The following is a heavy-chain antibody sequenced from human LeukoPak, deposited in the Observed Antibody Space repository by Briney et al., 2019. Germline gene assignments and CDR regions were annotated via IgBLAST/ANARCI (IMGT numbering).Heavy chain of an antibody. CDR3: ARAKTLEPSPSNAFDF. D-gene: IGHD1-1*01. CDR1: GYTFTGYY. CDR2: INPMNGYT. Sequence: GASVKVSCKASGYTFTGYYMHWVRQAPGQGLEWMGWINPMNGYTKYSQKFQGRVTMTTVTSTSTAYMELRSLTFDDTAVYYCARAKTLEPSPSNAFDFWGQGTMVIVSS. J-gene: IGHJ3*01. V-gene: IGHV1-2*02.